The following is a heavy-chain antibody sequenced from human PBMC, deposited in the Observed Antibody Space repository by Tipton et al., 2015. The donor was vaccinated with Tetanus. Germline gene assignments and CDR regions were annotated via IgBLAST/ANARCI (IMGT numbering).Heavy chain of an antibody. CDR1: GGSMSTYY. J-gene: IGHJ5*02. Sequence: TLSLTCTVSGGSMSTYYWNWIRQSPGKGLEWLGNIYYSGDTDYNPSLQSRATISLDTAKNHFSLRLNSVTAADTAVYYCARSHVFRLTLFGEEIPRSGRFDPWGQGTLVTVSS. D-gene: IGHD3-3*01. CDR2: IYYSGDT. V-gene: IGHV4-59*01. CDR3: ARSHVFRLTLFGEEIPRSGRFDP.